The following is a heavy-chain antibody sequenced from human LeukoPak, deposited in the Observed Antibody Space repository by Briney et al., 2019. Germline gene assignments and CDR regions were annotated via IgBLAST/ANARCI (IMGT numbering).Heavy chain of an antibody. D-gene: IGHD3-16*01. CDR1: GFTFSSYA. Sequence: GGSLRLSCAASGFTFSSYAMSWVRQAPGKGLEWVSAISSSGGRTYYADSVKGRFTISRDNSKNTLYLQMNSLRAEDTAVYYCARGGSDPGVGIFDYWGQGTLVTVSS. CDR2: ISSSGGRT. J-gene: IGHJ4*02. CDR3: ARGGSDPGVGIFDY. V-gene: IGHV3-23*01.